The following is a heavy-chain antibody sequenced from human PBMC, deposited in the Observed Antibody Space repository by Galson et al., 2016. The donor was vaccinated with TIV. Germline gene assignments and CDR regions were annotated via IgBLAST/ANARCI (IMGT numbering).Heavy chain of an antibody. V-gene: IGHV1-18*01. D-gene: IGHD6-6*01. J-gene: IGHJ6*02. CDR3: TRDRSIAAPRDMDV. CDR1: GYTFTSFG. CDR2: ISGYNGKT. Sequence: SVKVSCKATGYTFTSFGIARVRQAPGQGLEWMGWISGYNGKTYYAQKFQDSVTMTTDTSTNTAYMELRSLRSDDTAVYYCTRDRSIAAPRDMDVWGQGTAVTVSS.